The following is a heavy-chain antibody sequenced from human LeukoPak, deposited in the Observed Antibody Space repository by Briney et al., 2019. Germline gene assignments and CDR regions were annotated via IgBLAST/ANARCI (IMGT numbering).Heavy chain of an antibody. D-gene: IGHD3-22*01. CDR3: ATEHYYDSSGLDAFDI. CDR2: IYYSGST. J-gene: IGHJ3*02. CDR1: GGSISSYY. Sequence: PSETLSLTCTVSGGSISSYYWSWIRQPPGKGLEWIGYIYYSGSTYYNPSLKSRVTISVDTSKNQFSLKLSSVTAADTAVYYCATEHYYDSSGLDAFDIWGQGTMVTVSS. V-gene: IGHV4-59*12.